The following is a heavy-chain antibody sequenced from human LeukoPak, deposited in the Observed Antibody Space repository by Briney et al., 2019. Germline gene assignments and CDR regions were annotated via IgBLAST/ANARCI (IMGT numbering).Heavy chain of an antibody. CDR2: ISSSSSYI. Sequence: GGSLRLSCAASGFTFSSYEMNWVRQAPGKGLEWVSSISSSSSYIYYADSVKGRFTISRDNAKNSLYLQMNSLRAEDTAVYYCAREYDSSGYYFSLAMTVEEYYFDYWGQGTLVTVSS. D-gene: IGHD3-22*01. CDR1: GFTFSSYE. V-gene: IGHV3-21*01. CDR3: AREYDSSGYYFSLAMTVEEYYFDY. J-gene: IGHJ4*02.